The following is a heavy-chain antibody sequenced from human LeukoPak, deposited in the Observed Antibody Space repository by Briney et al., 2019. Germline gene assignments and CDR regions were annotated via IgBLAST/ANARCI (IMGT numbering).Heavy chain of an antibody. Sequence: SETLSLTCTVYGGSFSGFYWSWIRQPPGKGLEWIGEINHSGNTNYNPSLKSRVTVSVDTSKNQFSLKLSSVTAADTAVYYCARSAGYYFDYWGQGTLVTVSS. J-gene: IGHJ4*02. CDR2: INHSGNT. D-gene: IGHD1-14*01. CDR3: ARSAGYYFDY. CDR1: GGSFSGFY. V-gene: IGHV4-34*01.